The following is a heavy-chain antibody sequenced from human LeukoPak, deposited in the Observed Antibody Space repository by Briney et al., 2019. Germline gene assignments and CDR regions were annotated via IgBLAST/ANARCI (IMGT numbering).Heavy chain of an antibody. J-gene: IGHJ4*02. D-gene: IGHD3-3*01. CDR3: AKSAYYDFWSGYRHYFDY. Sequence: GASLRLSCAASGFTFSSYAMSWVRQAPGKGLEWVSAISGSGGSTYYADSVKGRFTISRGNSKNTLYLQMNSLRAEDTAVYYCAKSAYYDFWSGYRHYFDYWGQGTLVTVSS. V-gene: IGHV3-23*01. CDR1: GFTFSSYA. CDR2: ISGSGGST.